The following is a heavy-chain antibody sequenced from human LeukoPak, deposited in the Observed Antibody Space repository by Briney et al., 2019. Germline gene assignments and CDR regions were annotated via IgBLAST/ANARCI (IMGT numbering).Heavy chain of an antibody. CDR3: ARDPRIAVAGNPWFDP. CDR2: ISSSSYI. D-gene: IGHD6-19*01. V-gene: IGHV3-21*01. Sequence: GGSLRLSCAASGLTFSSYSMNWVRQAPGKGLEWVSSISSSSYIYYADSVKGRFTISRDNAKNSLYLQMDSLRAEDTAVYYCARDPRIAVAGNPWFDPWGQGTLVTVSS. CDR1: GLTFSSYS. J-gene: IGHJ5*02.